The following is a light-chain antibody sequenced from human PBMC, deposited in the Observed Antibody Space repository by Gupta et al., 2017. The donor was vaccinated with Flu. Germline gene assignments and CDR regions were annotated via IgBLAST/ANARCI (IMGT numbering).Light chain of an antibody. V-gene: IGLV1-47*01. CDR3: AAWDGSLSGFRV. J-gene: IGLJ3*02. Sequence: QSVLTQPPSASGTPGQRVTISCSGSSSNIGRNYVFWYQQLPGTAPKLLIYKNSQRPSGVPDRFSASKSGTSASLAISGLRSEDEADYYCAAWDGSLSGFRVFGGGTKLTVL. CDR1: SSNIGRNY. CDR2: KNS.